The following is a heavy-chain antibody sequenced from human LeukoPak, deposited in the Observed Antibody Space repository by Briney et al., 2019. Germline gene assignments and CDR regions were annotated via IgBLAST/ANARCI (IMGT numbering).Heavy chain of an antibody. CDR1: GYTFTSYG. D-gene: IGHD3-22*01. CDR2: ISAYNGNT. Sequence: ASVKVSCKASGYTFTSYGISWVRQAPGQGLEWMGWISAYNGNTNYAQKLQGRVTMTTDTSTSTAYMELRSLRSDDTAVYYCARVTRIVGSFDYWAREPWSPSPQ. J-gene: IGHJ4*02. V-gene: IGHV1-18*01. CDR3: ARVTRIVGSFDY.